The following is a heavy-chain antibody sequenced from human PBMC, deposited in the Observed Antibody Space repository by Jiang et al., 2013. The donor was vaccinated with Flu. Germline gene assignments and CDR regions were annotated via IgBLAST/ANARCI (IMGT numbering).Heavy chain of an antibody. J-gene: IGHJ6*02. Sequence: SGAEVKKPGASVKVSCKASGYTFVSYDINWVRQASGRGLEWLGWMNPKSGDTGYAHSFQGRVTMTRDTSINTAYMELSSLRSEDTAVYFCARGLSFFSGEIYGMDVWGQGTAVTVSS. CDR1: GYTFVSYD. V-gene: IGHV1-8*01. CDR2: MNPKSGDT. D-gene: IGHD1-1*01. CDR3: ARGLSFFSGEIYGMDV.